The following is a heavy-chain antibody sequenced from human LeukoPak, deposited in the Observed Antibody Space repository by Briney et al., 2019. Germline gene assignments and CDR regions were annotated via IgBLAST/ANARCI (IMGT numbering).Heavy chain of an antibody. CDR1: GFTFSSYA. J-gene: IGHJ4*02. Sequence: PGGSLRLSCAASGFTFSSYAMSWVRQAPGKGLEWVSAMSGSAYSTYYADSVKGRFTISRDNSKNTLYLHMNSLRAEDTAVYHCAKDKVEMATSPLRFDYWGQGTLVTVSS. D-gene: IGHD5-24*01. CDR2: MSGSAYST. CDR3: AKDKVEMATSPLRFDY. V-gene: IGHV3-23*01.